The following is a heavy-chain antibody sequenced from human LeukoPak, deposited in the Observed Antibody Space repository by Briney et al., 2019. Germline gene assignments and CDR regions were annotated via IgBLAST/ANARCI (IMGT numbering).Heavy chain of an antibody. CDR3: AKAALRYQLLSSLDY. CDR2: ISGSGGST. CDR1: GFTFSTYA. D-gene: IGHD2-2*01. V-gene: IGHV3-23*01. J-gene: IGHJ4*02. Sequence: GGSLRLSCAASGFTFSTYAMNWVRQASGKGLEWFSTISGSGGSTYYADSVKGRFTISRDSSKNTLYLQMNSLRAEDTAVYYCAKAALRYQLLSSLDYWGQGTLVTVSS.